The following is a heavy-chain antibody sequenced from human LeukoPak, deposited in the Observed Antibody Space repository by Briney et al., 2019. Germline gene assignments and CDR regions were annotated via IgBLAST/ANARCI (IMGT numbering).Heavy chain of an antibody. CDR1: GFTFSKFA. J-gene: IGHJ4*02. CDR2: ISSSGGDT. V-gene: IGHV3-23*01. CDR3: AKGSLGSWYFFDY. D-gene: IGHD6-13*01. Sequence: GGSLRLSCAASGFTFSKFAMSWVRQAPGKGPEWVSTISSSGGDTYYADSVKGRFTVSRDNSKNTLFLQMNSLRADDTALYYCAKGSLGSWYFFDYWGQGTLVTVSS.